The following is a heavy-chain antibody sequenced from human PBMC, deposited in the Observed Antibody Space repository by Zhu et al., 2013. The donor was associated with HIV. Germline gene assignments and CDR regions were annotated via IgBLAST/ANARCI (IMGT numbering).Heavy chain of an antibody. CDR2: LDPEEGET. Sequence: QVQLVQSGAEVKKPGASVKVSCKVSGYTLTELAMYWVRQAPGKGLEYMGGLDPEEGETVYAQKFQGRVTVTEDTATDTAYMELISLTSEDTAVYYCAAMQSSGYETGYWGQGTLVTVSS. CDR3: AAMQSSGYETGY. V-gene: IGHV1-24*01. D-gene: IGHD5-12*01. J-gene: IGHJ4*02. CDR1: GYTLTELA.